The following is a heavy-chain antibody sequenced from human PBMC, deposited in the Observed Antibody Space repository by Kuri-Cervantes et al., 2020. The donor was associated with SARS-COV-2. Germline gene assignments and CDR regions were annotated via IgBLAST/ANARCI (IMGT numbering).Heavy chain of an antibody. CDR3: ARRIRPQDYYYYYGMDV. V-gene: IGHV3-30*01. J-gene: IGHJ6*02. CDR2: ISYDGSNK. Sequence: GGSLRLSCAASGFTFSSYAMHWVRQAPGKGLEWVAVISYDGSNKYYADSVKGRFTISRDNSKNTLYLQMNSLRAEDTAVYYCARRIRPQDYYYYYGMDVWGQGTTVTVSS. D-gene: IGHD1-14*01. CDR1: GFTFSSYA.